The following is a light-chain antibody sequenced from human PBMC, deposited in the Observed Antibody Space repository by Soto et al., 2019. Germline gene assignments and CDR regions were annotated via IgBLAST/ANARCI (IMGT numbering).Light chain of an antibody. CDR1: SSDVGGYNY. CDR3: CSYAGSYTWV. J-gene: IGLJ3*02. CDR2: AVS. Sequence: QSARTQPRSVSGSPGQSVTISCTGTSSDVGGYNYVSWYQQHPGKAPKLMIYAVSKRPSGVPDRFSGSKSGNTASLTISGLQAEDEADYYCCSYAGSYTWVFGGGTKLTVL. V-gene: IGLV2-11*01.